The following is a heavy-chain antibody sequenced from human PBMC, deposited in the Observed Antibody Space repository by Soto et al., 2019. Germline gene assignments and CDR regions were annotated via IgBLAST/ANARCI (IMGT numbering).Heavy chain of an antibody. Sequence: GGSLRLSCAASGFTFSSYSMNWVRQAPGEGLGWVSSISSSSSYIYYADSVKGRFTIPRDDAKNSLYLQMNSLSAADKAVHYSAREHTRSVKRITIFGVVPNDAFDIWGQGTMVTVSS. CDR3: AREHTRSVKRITIFGVVPNDAFDI. D-gene: IGHD3-3*01. V-gene: IGHV3-21*01. CDR1: GFTFSSYS. J-gene: IGHJ3*02. CDR2: ISSSSSYI.